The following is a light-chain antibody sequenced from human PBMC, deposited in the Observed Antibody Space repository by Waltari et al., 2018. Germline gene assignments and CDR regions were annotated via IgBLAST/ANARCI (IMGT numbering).Light chain of an antibody. CDR2: AAS. CDR3: QKYNSSPPT. CDR1: QGISKY. J-gene: IGKJ4*01. V-gene: IGKV1-27*01. Sequence: TQSPSCLSASVGDRVTITYRATQGISKYLAWYQHKPGKVPKLLIYAASTLQSGVPSRFSGSGSGTDFTLTINSLQPEDVATYYCQKYNSSPPTFGGGTKVESK.